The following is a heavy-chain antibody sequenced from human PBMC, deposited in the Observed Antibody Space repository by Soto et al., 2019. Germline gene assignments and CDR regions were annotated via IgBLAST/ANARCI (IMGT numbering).Heavy chain of an antibody. J-gene: IGHJ4*02. CDR3: ASRKSSPYFDY. Sequence: PSETLCLTCTVSGGSISSGDYYGSWIRQPPGKGLEWIGYIYYSGSTYYNPSLKSRVTISVDTSKNQFSLKLSSVTAADTAVYYCASRKSSPYFDYWGQGTLVTAPQ. CDR1: GGSISSGDYY. D-gene: IGHD3-10*01. V-gene: IGHV4-30-4*01. CDR2: IYYSGST.